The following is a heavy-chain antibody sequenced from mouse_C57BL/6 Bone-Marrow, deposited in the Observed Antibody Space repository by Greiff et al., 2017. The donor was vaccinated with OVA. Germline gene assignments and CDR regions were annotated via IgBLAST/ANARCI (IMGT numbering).Heavy chain of an antibody. Sequence: VQLQQSDAELVKPGASVKISCKVSGYTFTDHTIHWMKQRPEQGLEWIGYIYPRDGSTKYNEKFKGKATLTADKSSSTAYMQLNSLTSEDSAVYFCASRSFYSSNPLYAMDYWGQGTSVTGSS. CDR2: IYPRDGST. J-gene: IGHJ4*01. CDR3: ASRSFYSSNPLYAMDY. D-gene: IGHD2-5*01. CDR1: GYTFTDHT. V-gene: IGHV1-78*01.